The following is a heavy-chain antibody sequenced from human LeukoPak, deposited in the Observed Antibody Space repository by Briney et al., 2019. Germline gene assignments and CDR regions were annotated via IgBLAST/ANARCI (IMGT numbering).Heavy chain of an antibody. Sequence: GGSLRLSGAASGFTFSSYWRSWVRQAPGKGLEWVANIKQDGSEKYYVDSVKGRFTISRDNAKNSLYLQMNSLRAEDTAVYYCARVRFLGGSGSSLWFDPWGQGTLVTVSS. CDR1: GFTFSSYW. D-gene: IGHD3-10*01. CDR3: ARVRFLGGSGSSLWFDP. CDR2: IKQDGSEK. V-gene: IGHV3-7*01. J-gene: IGHJ5*02.